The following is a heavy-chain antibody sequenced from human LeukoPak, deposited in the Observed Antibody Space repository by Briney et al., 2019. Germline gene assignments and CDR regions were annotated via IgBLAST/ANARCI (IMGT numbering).Heavy chain of an antibody. J-gene: IGHJ4*02. CDR2: INHNSGGT. D-gene: IGHD3-22*01. CDR3: ARGPPTIVVVITTGDFDS. CDR1: GYTFTGYY. Sequence: ASVKVSCKASGYTFTGYYIHWVRQAPGQGLEWMGWINHNSGGTNYAQKFQGRVTMTRDTSISTAYMELRRLRSDDRAVYYCARGPPTIVVVITTGDFDSWGQGTLVTVS. V-gene: IGHV1-2*02.